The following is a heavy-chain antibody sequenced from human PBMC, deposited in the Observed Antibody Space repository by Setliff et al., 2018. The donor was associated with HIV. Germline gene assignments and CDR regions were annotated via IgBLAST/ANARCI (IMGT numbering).Heavy chain of an antibody. CDR3: VKSLMFFNWFDS. J-gene: IGHJ5*01. Sequence: SGGSLRLSCSTSGFTFSNYAMHWVRQAPGKGLEYVSSISTNGDSTSYADSVKGRFTISRDNSKNTLYLQMSSLRTEDTAVYYCVKSLMFFNWFDSWGQGTLVTAPQ. CDR1: GFTFSNYA. D-gene: IGHD3-10*02. V-gene: IGHV3-64D*09. CDR2: ISTNGDST.